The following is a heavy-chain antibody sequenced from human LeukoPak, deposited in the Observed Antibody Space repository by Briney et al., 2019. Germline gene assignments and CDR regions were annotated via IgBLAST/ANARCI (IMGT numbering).Heavy chain of an antibody. D-gene: IGHD6-6*01. J-gene: IGHJ3*02. CDR1: GGSMSGAY. Sequence: SETLSLTYTVSGGSMSGAYWSWIRQPPGKGLEWIGYVFFTGNTNYNPSLGSRLTISVDTSRSQFSLKLNSVTAADTAVYYCASPRPYSSSYHAFDIWGQGTMVTVSS. V-gene: IGHV4-59*08. CDR2: VFFTGNT. CDR3: ASPRPYSSSYHAFDI.